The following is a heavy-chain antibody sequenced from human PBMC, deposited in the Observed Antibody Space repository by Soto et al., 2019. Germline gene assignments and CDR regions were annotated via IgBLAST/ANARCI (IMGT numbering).Heavy chain of an antibody. D-gene: IGHD3-3*01. J-gene: IGHJ6*02. V-gene: IGHV1-8*01. Sequence: ASVKVSCKASGYTFTSYDINWVRQATGQGLEWMGWMNPNSGNTGYAQKFQGRVTMTRNTSISTAYMELSSLRSEDTAVYYCARDPNYDFWSGYRNKEGTYGMDVWGQGTTVTVSS. CDR1: GYTFTSYD. CDR3: ARDPNYDFWSGYRNKEGTYGMDV. CDR2: MNPNSGNT.